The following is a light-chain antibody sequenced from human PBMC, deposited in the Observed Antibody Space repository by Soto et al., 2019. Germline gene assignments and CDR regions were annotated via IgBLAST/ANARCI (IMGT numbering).Light chain of an antibody. CDR1: ETVSTN. J-gene: IGKJ5*01. Sequence: ERVLTQSPATLSVSPGERATLSCRATETVSTNLAWFQRKAGQPPRLLIYGSSTRATGVPDRFSGSGSGTEFALIISSLQSEDVAVYYCQQYSNWPPAITFGQGTRLEIK. CDR3: QQYSNWPPAIT. CDR2: GSS. V-gene: IGKV3-15*01.